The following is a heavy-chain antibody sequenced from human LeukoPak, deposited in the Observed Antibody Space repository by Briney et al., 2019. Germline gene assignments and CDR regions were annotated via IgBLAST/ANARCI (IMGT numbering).Heavy chain of an antibody. J-gene: IGHJ6*02. CDR1: GGSFSGYY. CDR3: ARVRSTMATMNYYYYYYGMDV. CDR2: INHRGST. Sequence: SETLSLTCAVYGGSFSGYYWSWIRQPPGKGLEWIGEINHRGSTNYNPSLKSRVTISVDTSKNQFSLKLSSVTAADTAVYYCARVRSTMATMNYYYYYYGMDVWGQGTTVTVSS. V-gene: IGHV4-34*01. D-gene: IGHD5-24*01.